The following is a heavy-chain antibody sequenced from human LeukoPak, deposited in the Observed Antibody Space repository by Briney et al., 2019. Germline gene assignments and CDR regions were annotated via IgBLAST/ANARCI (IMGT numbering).Heavy chain of an antibody. Sequence: GASVQVSCKASGYTFTDYYMHWVRQAPGQGLEWMGSINPNNGGTNSAQRFQGRVTMTRDTSIATAYMDLSSLRFDDTAVYYCARGGPSQVATVYWFFDLWGRGTLVTVSS. D-gene: IGHD5-12*01. CDR2: INPNNGGT. CDR1: GYTFTDYY. CDR3: ARGGPSQVATVYWFFDL. J-gene: IGHJ2*01. V-gene: IGHV1-2*02.